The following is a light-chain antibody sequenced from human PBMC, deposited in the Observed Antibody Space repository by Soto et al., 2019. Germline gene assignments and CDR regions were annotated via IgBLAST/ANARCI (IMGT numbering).Light chain of an antibody. Sequence: EIVLTQSAATLSLSPGERATLSCGTSQSVSSGYLAWYQQKPGLAPRLLIYDASSRATGIPDRFSGSGSGTDFTLTISRLEPEDLAVYYCQQYGSSPTFGGGTKV. CDR1: QSVSSGY. V-gene: IGKV3D-20*01. J-gene: IGKJ4*01. CDR3: QQYGSSPT. CDR2: DAS.